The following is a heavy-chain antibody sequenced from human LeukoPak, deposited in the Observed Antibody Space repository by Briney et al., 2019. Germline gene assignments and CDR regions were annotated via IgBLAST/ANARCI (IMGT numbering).Heavy chain of an antibody. Sequence: SGGFLRLSCAASGFTFNNYWMHWVRQAPGKGLLWVSRINTDGSSTSYADSVKGRFTITRDNAKNMVYLQMNSLRGEDTAVYYCARENFDPWGQGTQVTVSS. V-gene: IGHV3-74*01. J-gene: IGHJ5*02. CDR3: ARENFDP. CDR2: INTDGSST. CDR1: GFTFNNYW.